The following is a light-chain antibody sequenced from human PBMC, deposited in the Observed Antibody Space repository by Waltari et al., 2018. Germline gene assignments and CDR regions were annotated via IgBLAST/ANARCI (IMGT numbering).Light chain of an antibody. CDR2: ETS. V-gene: IGKV3-20*01. J-gene: IGKJ1*01. Sequence: EIMLTQSPATLSLSPGERATLSCRASQSISKYLAWYQQKPGQAPRRLIYETSRRATGIPDRFSGSGSGTDFSLTISRLEPEDFAVYYCQKYERLPATFGQGTKVEFK. CDR3: QKYERLPAT. CDR1: QSISKY.